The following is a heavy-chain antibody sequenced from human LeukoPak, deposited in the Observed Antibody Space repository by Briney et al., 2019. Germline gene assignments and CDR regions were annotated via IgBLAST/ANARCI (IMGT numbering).Heavy chain of an antibody. D-gene: IGHD2-21*01. J-gene: IGHJ4*02. CDR2: ISSSSSYI. Sequence: PGGSLRLSCAASGFTFSNYNMNWVRQAPGKGLEWVSSISSSSSYIYYADSVKGRFTISRDDAKNLLYLQMNSLRAEDTAVYFCATVAGYFDYWGQGTLVTVSS. CDR3: ATVAGYFDY. CDR1: GFTFSNYN. V-gene: IGHV3-21*01.